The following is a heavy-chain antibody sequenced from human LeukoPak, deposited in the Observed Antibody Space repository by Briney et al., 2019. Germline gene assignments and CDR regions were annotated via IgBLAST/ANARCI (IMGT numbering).Heavy chain of an antibody. CDR1: GFTFSSYA. V-gene: IGHV3-30*04. CDR3: AREAAASHDAFDI. J-gene: IGHJ3*02. D-gene: IGHD6-13*01. Sequence: PGSSVRLSCAASGFTFSSYAMHWVRQAPGKGLEWVAVISYYESNKYYADSLKGRFTISRDNSKNTLYLQMNSLRAEDTAVYYCAREAAASHDAFDIWGQGTMVTVSS. CDR2: ISYYESNK.